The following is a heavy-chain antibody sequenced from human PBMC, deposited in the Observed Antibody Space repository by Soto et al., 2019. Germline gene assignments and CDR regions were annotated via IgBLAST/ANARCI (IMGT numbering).Heavy chain of an antibody. CDR1: GFTFSSYW. Sequence: EVQLVESGGGLVQPGGSLRLSCAASGFTFSSYWMSWVRQAPGKGVEWVANIKQDGSEKYYVDSVKGRFTISRDNAKNSLYLQMKSLRAEDTAVYYCARVLWWLQSNWFDPWGQGTLVTVSS. J-gene: IGHJ5*02. CDR3: ARVLWWLQSNWFDP. D-gene: IGHD5-12*01. V-gene: IGHV3-7*04. CDR2: IKQDGSEK.